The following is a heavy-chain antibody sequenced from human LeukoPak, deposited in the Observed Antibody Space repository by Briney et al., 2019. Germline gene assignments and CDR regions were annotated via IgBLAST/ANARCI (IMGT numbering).Heavy chain of an antibody. D-gene: IGHD5-24*01. CDR1: GFTFSSYA. CDR2: ISSNGGST. V-gene: IGHV3-64*01. CDR3: ARVAKGGYNDY. J-gene: IGHJ4*02. Sequence: PGGSLRLSCAASGFTFSSYAMHWVRQAPGKGLEYGSAISSNGGSTYYANSVKGRFTISRDNSKNTLYLQMGSLRAEDMAVYYCARVAKGGYNDYWGQGTLVTVSS.